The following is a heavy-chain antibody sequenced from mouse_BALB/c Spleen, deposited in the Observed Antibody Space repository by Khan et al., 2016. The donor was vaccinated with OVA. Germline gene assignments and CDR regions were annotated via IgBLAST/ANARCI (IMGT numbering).Heavy chain of an antibody. V-gene: IGHV1-9*01. CDR3: SLYGSRGDY. Sequence: QIQLVQSGAELMKPGASVKISCKATGFTFSNYWIEWIQQRPGHGLEWIGQILPGSNITNYNEKFKGKATFTAEPSSNTAYMQLSSLSSEDAAVYYCSLYGSRGDYWGQGTTVTVSS. J-gene: IGHJ2*01. CDR2: ILPGSNIT. D-gene: IGHD1-1*01. CDR1: GFTFSNYW.